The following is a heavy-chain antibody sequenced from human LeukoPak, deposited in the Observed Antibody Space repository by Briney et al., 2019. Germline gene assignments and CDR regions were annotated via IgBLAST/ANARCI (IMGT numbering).Heavy chain of an antibody. J-gene: IGHJ4*02. V-gene: IGHV3-23*01. CDR2: ISGSGGST. D-gene: IGHD3-22*01. CDR1: GFTFSSYG. CDR3: AKEAIYYYDSSGYYIFDY. Sequence: PGGSLRLSCAASGFTFSSYGMSWVRQAPGKGLEWVSAISGSGGSTYYADSVEGRFTISRDNSKNTLYLQMNSLRAEDTAVYYCAKEAIYYYDSSGYYIFDYWGQGTLVTVSS.